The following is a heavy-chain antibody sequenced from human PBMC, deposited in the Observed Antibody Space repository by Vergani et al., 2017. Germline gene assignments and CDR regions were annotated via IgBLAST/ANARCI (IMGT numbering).Heavy chain of an antibody. J-gene: IGHJ4*02. V-gene: IGHV1-18*01. CDR3: AGEWELRPWDS. CDR2: ISTFYGNT. D-gene: IGHD1-26*01. Sequence: QVQLVQSGAEVKKPGASVKVSCKASGYTFTNFGISWVRQAPGQGLEWMGWISTFYGNTNYAQQLQGRVTMTTDASTTTAYMELRSLRSDDTAVYYCAGEWELRPWDSWAKGTRVTVS. CDR1: GYTFTNFG.